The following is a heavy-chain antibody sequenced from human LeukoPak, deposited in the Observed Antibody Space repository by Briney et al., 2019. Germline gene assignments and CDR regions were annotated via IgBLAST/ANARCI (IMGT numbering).Heavy chain of an antibody. CDR1: GFTFSSYA. CDR3: ARRWLDY. D-gene: IGHD2-15*01. Sequence: GGSLRLSCAASGFTFSSYAVHWVRQAPGKGLEWVAVISYDGSNKYYADSVKGRFTISRDNSKNTLYLQMNSLRAEDTAVYYCARRWLDYWGQGTLVTVSS. V-gene: IGHV3-30-3*01. J-gene: IGHJ4*02. CDR2: ISYDGSNK.